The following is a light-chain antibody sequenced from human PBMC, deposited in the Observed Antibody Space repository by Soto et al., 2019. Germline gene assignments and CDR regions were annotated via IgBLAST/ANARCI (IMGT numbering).Light chain of an antibody. CDR2: EGS. V-gene: IGLV2-14*02. Sequence: QSALARPASVYRSPCQSITICCTGTSSDVGSYNLVSWYQQHPGKAPKLMIYEGSKRPSGVSNRFSSSKSGNTASLTISGLQAEDEADYYCSSYASSTTPYVFGTGTKVTVL. CDR1: SSDVGSYNL. J-gene: IGLJ1*01. CDR3: SSYASSTTPYV.